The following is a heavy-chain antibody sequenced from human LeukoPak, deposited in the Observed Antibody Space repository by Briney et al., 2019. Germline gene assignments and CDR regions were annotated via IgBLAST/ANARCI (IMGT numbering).Heavy chain of an antibody. D-gene: IGHD1-1*01. CDR2: ITGSGTGT. Sequence: GGSLRLSCAASGFTFSSDAMSWVRQARGKGLEWVSAITGSGTGTYYADSVKGRFTISRDDSKNTLYLQMNSLRAEDTAVYYCARMGKGTLDYWGQGTLVTVSS. J-gene: IGHJ4*02. V-gene: IGHV3-23*01. CDR1: GFTFSSDA. CDR3: ARMGKGTLDY.